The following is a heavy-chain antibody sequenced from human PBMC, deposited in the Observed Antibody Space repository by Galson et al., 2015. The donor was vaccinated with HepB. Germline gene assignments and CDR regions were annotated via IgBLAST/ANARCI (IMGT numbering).Heavy chain of an antibody. CDR3: ARAYYYDSSGSKAYYYGMDV. CDR1: GGTFSSYA. CDR2: IIPIFGTA. Sequence: SVKVSCKASGGTFSSYAISWVRQAPGQGLEWMGGIIPIFGTANYAQKFQGRVTITADESTSTAYMELSSLRSEDTAVYYCARAYYYDSSGSKAYYYGMDVWGQGTTVTVSS. V-gene: IGHV1-69*13. J-gene: IGHJ6*02. D-gene: IGHD3-22*01.